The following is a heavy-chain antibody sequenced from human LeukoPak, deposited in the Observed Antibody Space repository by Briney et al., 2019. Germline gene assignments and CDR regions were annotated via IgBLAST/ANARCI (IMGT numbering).Heavy chain of an antibody. V-gene: IGHV4-31*03. CDR2: IYYSGST. D-gene: IGHD5-12*01. CDR3: ARGEYSGHNMDSAFDI. CDR1: GGSISSGGYY. Sequence: SETLSLTRTVSGGSISSGGYYWSWIRQHPGKGREWIGYIYYSGSTYYNPSLKSRVTISVDTSKNQFSLKLSSVTAADTAVYYCARGEYSGHNMDSAFDIWGQGTMVTVSS. J-gene: IGHJ3*02.